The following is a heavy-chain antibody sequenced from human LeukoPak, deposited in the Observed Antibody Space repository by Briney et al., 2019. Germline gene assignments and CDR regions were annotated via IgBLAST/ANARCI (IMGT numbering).Heavy chain of an antibody. CDR1: GGSISSHY. CDR3: ARDPGIVAAWSLGNWFDP. D-gene: IGHD6-13*01. J-gene: IGHJ5*02. V-gene: IGHV4-4*07. Sequence: KSSETLSLTCTVSGGSISSHYWSWIRQPAGKGLEWIGHVYTFGITNYNPSLKSRVTMSLDTSKKQFSLILSSVTAADTAVYYCARDPGIVAAWSLGNWFDPWGQGTLVTVSS. CDR2: VYTFGIT.